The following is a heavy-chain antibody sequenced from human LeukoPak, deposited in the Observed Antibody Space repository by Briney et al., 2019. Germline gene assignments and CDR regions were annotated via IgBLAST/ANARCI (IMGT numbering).Heavy chain of an antibody. CDR1: GYTFTSYA. V-gene: IGHV1-3*01. CDR2: INAGNGNT. D-gene: IGHD6-13*01. J-gene: IGHJ2*01. CDR3: ARDSSSWYFDL. Sequence: AASVKVSCKASGYTFTSYAMHWVRQAPGQRLEWMGWINAGNGNTKYSQKFQGRVTITRDTSASTAYMELSSLGSEDTAVYYCARDSSSWYFDLWGRGTLVTVSS.